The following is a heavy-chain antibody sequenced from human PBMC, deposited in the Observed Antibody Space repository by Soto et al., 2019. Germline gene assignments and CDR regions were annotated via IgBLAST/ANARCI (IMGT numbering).Heavy chain of an antibody. Sequence: SETLSLTCTVSGGSISSGGYYWSWIRQHPGKGLEWIGYIYYSGSTYYNPSLKSRVTISVDTSKNQFSLNLSTVTAADTAVYYCARYKDSSGYYYTDYWGQGTLVTVSS. CDR3: ARYKDSSGYYYTDY. D-gene: IGHD3-22*01. CDR1: GGSISSGGYY. J-gene: IGHJ4*02. V-gene: IGHV4-31*03. CDR2: IYYSGST.